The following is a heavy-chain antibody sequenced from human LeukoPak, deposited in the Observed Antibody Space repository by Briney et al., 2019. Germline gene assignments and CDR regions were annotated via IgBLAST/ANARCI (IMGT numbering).Heavy chain of an antibody. CDR1: GVSISSSSYY. J-gene: IGHJ5*02. Sequence: PSETLSLTCTVSGVSISSSSYYWGWIRQPPGKGLEWIGSIYYSGSTYYNPSLKSRVTISVDTSKNQFSLKLSSVTAADTAVYYCARLHIVVGPDWFDPWGQGTLVTVSS. CDR3: ARLHIVVGPDWFDP. D-gene: IGHD2-2*01. V-gene: IGHV4-39*01. CDR2: IYYSGST.